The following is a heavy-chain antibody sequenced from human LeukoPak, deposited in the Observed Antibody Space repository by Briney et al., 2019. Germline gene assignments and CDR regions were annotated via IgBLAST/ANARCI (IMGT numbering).Heavy chain of an antibody. D-gene: IGHD3-22*01. V-gene: IGHV1-46*01. CDR1: GYTFTSYY. CDR3: ARDGLAKGGYYDSSGYPRY. J-gene: IGHJ4*02. Sequence: ASVKVSCKASGYTFTSYYMHWVRPAPGQGLEWMGIINPSGGSTSYAQKFQGRVTMTRDTSTSTVYMELSSLRSEDTAVYYCARDGLAKGGYYDSSGYPRYWGQGTLVTVSS. CDR2: INPSGGST.